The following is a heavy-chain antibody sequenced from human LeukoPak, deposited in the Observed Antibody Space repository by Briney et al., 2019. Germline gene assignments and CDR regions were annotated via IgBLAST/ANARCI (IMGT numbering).Heavy chain of an antibody. CDR1: GYTFTSYY. CDR2: INPSGGST. CDR3: ARVFYANSVAPSYGMDV. Sequence: ASVKVSCKASGYTFTSYYMHWVRQAPGQGLEWMGIINPSGGSTSYAQKFQGRVTMTRDTSTSTVYMELSSLRSEDTAMYYCARVFYANSVAPSYGMDVWGQGTTVTVSS. D-gene: IGHD2/OR15-2a*01. V-gene: IGHV1-46*01. J-gene: IGHJ6*02.